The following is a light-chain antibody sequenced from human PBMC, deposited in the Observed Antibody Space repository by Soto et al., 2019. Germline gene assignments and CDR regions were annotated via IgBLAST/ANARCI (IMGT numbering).Light chain of an antibody. J-gene: IGLJ1*01. CDR2: EVS. CDR3: SSYTGSSTYV. V-gene: IGLV2-14*01. CDR1: SSDVGGYNY. Sequence: QSVLTQPASVSGSPGQSITISCTGTSSDVGGYNYVSWYQHHPGKAPKLMIYEVSNRPSGLSNRFSGSKSGNTASLTISGLQAEDEADYYCSSYTGSSTYVSGTGTKVTVL.